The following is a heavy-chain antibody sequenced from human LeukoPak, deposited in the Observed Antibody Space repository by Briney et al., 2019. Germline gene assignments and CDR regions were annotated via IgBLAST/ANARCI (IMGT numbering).Heavy chain of an antibody. CDR3: TRRDTGMGRFDP. CDR1: GGSMSDHY. Sequence: SETLSLTCTVSGGSMSDHYGSWIRQSPGGGLEWIGYIYTSGHTDYNPSHKSRVTITVDTSKNQYFLKLRSVTAADTAVYYWTRRDTGMGRFDPWGQGILVRVSS. D-gene: IGHD5-18*01. J-gene: IGHJ5*02. V-gene: IGHV4-4*09. CDR2: IYTSGHT.